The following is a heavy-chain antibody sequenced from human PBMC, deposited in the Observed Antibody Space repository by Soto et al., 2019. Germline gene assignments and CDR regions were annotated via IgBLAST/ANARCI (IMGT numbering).Heavy chain of an antibody. CDR1: GFTFSGSA. D-gene: IGHD2-15*01. Sequence: GGSLRLSCAASGFTFSGSAMHWVRQASGKGLEWVGRIRSKANTYATTYAASVKGRFTISRDDSKNTAYLQMDSLKTEGTAVYYCTRFCQYCSGGPYYMDVSGKGTTVTVSS. J-gene: IGHJ6*03. CDR3: TRFCQYCSGGPYYMDV. V-gene: IGHV3-73*01. CDR2: IRSKANTYAT.